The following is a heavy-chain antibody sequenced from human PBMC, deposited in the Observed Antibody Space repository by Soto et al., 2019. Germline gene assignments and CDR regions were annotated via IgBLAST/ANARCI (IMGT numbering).Heavy chain of an antibody. Sequence: PSETLSLTCTVSGGSISSYYWSWIRQPPGKGLEWIGYIYYSGSTNYNPSLKSRVTISVDTSKNQFSLKLSSVTAADTAVYYCARHALGDCSSTSCSPDNYYYYYMDVWGKGTTVTVSS. D-gene: IGHD2-2*01. V-gene: IGHV4-59*08. CDR3: ARHALGDCSSTSCSPDNYYYYYMDV. CDR2: IYYSGST. J-gene: IGHJ6*03. CDR1: GGSISSYY.